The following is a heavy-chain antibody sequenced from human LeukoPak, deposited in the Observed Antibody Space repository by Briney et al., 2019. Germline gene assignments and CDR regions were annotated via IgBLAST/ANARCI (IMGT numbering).Heavy chain of an antibody. CDR3: AREGYQLLSLGVFDY. Sequence: GGSLRLSCAASGFTFSSYAMSWVRQAPGKGLEWVSAISGSGGSTYYADSVKGRFTISRDNSKNTLYLQMNSLRAEDTAVYYCAREGYQLLSLGVFDYWGQGTLVTVSS. D-gene: IGHD2-2*01. CDR2: ISGSGGST. V-gene: IGHV3-23*01. CDR1: GFTFSSYA. J-gene: IGHJ4*02.